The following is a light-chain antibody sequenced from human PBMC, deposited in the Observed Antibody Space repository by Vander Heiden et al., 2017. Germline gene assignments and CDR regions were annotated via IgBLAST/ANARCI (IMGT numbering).Light chain of an antibody. V-gene: IGKV4-1*01. J-gene: IGKJ2*01. Sequence: DIVMTQSPDSLAVSLGERATINCKSSQSVLYSANNKNYLAWYQLKPGQPPKLLIYWASTRESGVPDRFSGSGSGTDFTLTISSLQAEDVAVYYCQQDDSTPYTFGQGTKMEIK. CDR2: WAS. CDR3: QQDDSTPYT. CDR1: QSVLYSANNKNY.